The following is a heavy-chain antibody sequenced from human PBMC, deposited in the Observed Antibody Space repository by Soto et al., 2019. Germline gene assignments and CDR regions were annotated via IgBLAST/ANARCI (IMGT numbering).Heavy chain of an antibody. D-gene: IGHD5-12*01. J-gene: IGHJ4*02. Sequence: EVQLLDSGGGLVQPGGSLRLSCEASGFSFSTFDMSWVRQAPGKGLQCVSFIRGSDGTTYYADSVRGRFTISRDNSRNTLYLQMNSLRADETALYYCAKGAWLDLWGRGTLVTVSS. CDR3: AKGAWLDL. CDR2: IRGSDGTT. V-gene: IGHV3-23*01. CDR1: GFSFSTFD.